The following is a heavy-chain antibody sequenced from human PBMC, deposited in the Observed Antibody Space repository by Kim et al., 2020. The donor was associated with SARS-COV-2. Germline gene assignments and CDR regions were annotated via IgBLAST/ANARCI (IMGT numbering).Heavy chain of an antibody. CDR2: ISYDGSNK. Sequence: GGSLRLSCAASGFTFSSYGMHWVRQAPGKGLEWVAVISYDGSNKYYADSVKGRFTISRDNSNNTLYLQMNSLRPEDTAVFYCAKRLPSYYYASSAYLDA. V-gene: IGHV3-30*18. J-gene: IGHJ3*01. CDR3: AKRLPSYYYASSAYLDA. CDR1: GFTFSSYG. D-gene: IGHD3-22*01.